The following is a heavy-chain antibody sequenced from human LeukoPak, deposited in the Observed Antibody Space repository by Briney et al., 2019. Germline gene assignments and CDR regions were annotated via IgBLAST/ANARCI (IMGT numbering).Heavy chain of an antibody. D-gene: IGHD1-14*01. Sequence: GGSLRLSCAASGFTFGGHWMSWVRQAPGKGLEWVANINQGGSDKYYVDSVKGRFTISRDNANNLLYLQMNSLRGEDKAVYYCTRDRSRAEDDWGQGTLVTVSS. V-gene: IGHV3-7*01. CDR2: INQGGSDK. J-gene: IGHJ4*02. CDR3: TRDRSRAEDD. CDR1: GFTFGGHW.